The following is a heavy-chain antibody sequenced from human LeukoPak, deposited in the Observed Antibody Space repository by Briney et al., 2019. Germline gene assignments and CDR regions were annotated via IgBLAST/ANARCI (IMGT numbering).Heavy chain of an antibody. CDR1: RGSISSSSYY. Sequence: SETLSLTCAVCRGSISSSSYYWGWIRQPPGKGLEWIGSIYYSGSTYYNPSLKSRVTISVDTSKNQFSLKLSSVTAADTAVYYCARASGHGNDYWGPGTLVTVSS. CDR2: IYYSGST. D-gene: IGHD3-3*01. V-gene: IGHV4-39*07. CDR3: ARASGHGNDY. J-gene: IGHJ4*02.